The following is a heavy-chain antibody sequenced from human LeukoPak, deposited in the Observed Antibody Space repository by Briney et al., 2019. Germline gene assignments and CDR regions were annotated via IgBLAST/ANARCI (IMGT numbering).Heavy chain of an antibody. Sequence: ASVKVSCKVSGYTLTELSMHWVRQAPGKGLEWMGGFDPEDGETIYAQKFQGRVTMTEDTSTDTAYMELSNLRSDDTAVYYCARADALVDTSDAFDIWGQGTMVTVSS. D-gene: IGHD3-16*01. CDR1: GYTLTELS. J-gene: IGHJ3*02. V-gene: IGHV1-24*01. CDR3: ARADALVDTSDAFDI. CDR2: FDPEDGET.